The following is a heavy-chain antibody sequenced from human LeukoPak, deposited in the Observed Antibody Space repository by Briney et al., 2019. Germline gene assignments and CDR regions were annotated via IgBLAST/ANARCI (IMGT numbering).Heavy chain of an antibody. J-gene: IGHJ6*03. CDR3: ARAGGITGVTIFGVDYYMDV. CDR2: IIPIFGTA. Sequence: SVKVSCKASGGTFSSYAISWVRQAPGQGLEWMGGIIPIFGTANYAQKFQGRVTITADKSTSTAYMELSSLRSDDTAVYYCARAGGITGVTIFGVDYYMDVWGKGTTVTVSS. V-gene: IGHV1-69*06. CDR1: GGTFSSYA. D-gene: IGHD3-3*01.